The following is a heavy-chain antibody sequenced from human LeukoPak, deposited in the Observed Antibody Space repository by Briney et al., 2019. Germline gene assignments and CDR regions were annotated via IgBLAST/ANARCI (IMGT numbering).Heavy chain of an antibody. V-gene: IGHV3-7*01. CDR2: IKQDGSEK. D-gene: IGHD3-10*01. J-gene: IGHJ4*02. Sequence: PGGSLRLSCAASGFTFSSYWMSWVRQAPGKGLEWVANIKQDGSEKYYVDSVKGRFAISRDNAKNSLYLQMNSLRAEDTAVYYCAREMMVRGVSLDYWGQGTLVTVSS. CDR1: GFTFSSYW. CDR3: AREMMVRGVSLDY.